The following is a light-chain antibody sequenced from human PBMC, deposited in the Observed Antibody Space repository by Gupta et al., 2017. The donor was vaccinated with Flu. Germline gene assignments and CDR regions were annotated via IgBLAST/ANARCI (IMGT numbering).Light chain of an antibody. CDR3: QQTKSFPPIT. J-gene: IGKJ5*01. CDR2: AAS. Sequence: DIQMTQSPSFVSASIGDRVTITCRASQHIATWLAWYQQKPGKAPKLLIYAASTWQSGVPSRFSGSGYGTDFTLTISSRQPEDFASYYCQQTKSFPPITFGQGTLMEIK. CDR1: QHIATW. V-gene: IGKV1-12*01.